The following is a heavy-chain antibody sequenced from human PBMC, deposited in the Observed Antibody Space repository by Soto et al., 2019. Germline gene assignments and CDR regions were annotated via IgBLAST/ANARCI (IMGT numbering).Heavy chain of an antibody. CDR1: GFTFSSYA. D-gene: IGHD6-13*01. CDR2: ISYDGSNK. Sequence: QVQLVESGGGVVQPGRSLRLSCAASGFTFSSYAMHWVRQAPGKGLEWVTVISYDGSNKYYADSVKGRFTISRDNSKNTRYLQMNSRRAEDTAVYYCARGLAGSSPAGWFDPWGQGTLVTVSS. CDR3: ARGLAGSSPAGWFDP. J-gene: IGHJ5*02. V-gene: IGHV3-30-3*01.